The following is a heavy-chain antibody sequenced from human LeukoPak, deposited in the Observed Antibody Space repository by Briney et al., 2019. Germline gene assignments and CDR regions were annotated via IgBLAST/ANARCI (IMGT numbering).Heavy chain of an antibody. J-gene: IGHJ5*02. CDR3: ASRVLLWFGESNHPRGFDP. CDR2: IYHSGST. D-gene: IGHD3-10*01. V-gene: IGHV4-4*02. Sequence: SETLSLTCAVSGGSSSSSNWWSWVRQPPGKGLEWIGEIYHSGSTNYNPSLKSRVTISVDKSKNQFSLKLSSVTAADTAVYYCASRVLLWFGESNHPRGFDPWGQGTLVTVSS. CDR1: GGSSSSSNW.